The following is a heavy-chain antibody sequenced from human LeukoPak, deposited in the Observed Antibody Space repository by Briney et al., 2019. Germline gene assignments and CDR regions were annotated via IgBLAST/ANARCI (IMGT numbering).Heavy chain of an antibody. CDR2: IYYSGST. CDR1: GGSISSSSYY. V-gene: IGHV4-39*07. CDR3: ARVRYSYGWNYYYYYYMDV. Sequence: SETLSLTCTVSGGSISSSSYYWGWIRQPPGKGLEWIGSIYYSGSTYYNPSLKSRVTISVDTSKNQFSLKLSSVTAADTAVYYCARVRYSYGWNYYYYYYMDVWGKGTTVTISS. J-gene: IGHJ6*03. D-gene: IGHD5-18*01.